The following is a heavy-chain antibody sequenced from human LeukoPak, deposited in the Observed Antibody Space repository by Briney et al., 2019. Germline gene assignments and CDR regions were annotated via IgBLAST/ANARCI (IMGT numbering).Heavy chain of an antibody. CDR2: IWYDGSNK. Sequence: GGSLRLSCVASGFTFNNYGIHWVRQAPGKGLEWVAVIWYDGSNKYYADSVKGRFTISRDNPKNTLYLQTNTLRAEDTAVYYCAKDGPPHTMVRGIIRYYFDYWGQGTLVTVSS. D-gene: IGHD3-10*01. V-gene: IGHV3-33*03. CDR3: AKDGPPHTMVRGIIRYYFDY. CDR1: GFTFNNYG. J-gene: IGHJ4*02.